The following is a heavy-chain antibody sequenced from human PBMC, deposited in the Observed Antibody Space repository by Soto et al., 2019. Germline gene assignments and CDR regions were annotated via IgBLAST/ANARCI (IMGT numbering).Heavy chain of an antibody. J-gene: IGHJ4*02. V-gene: IGHV3-53*02. D-gene: IGHD1-26*01. Sequence: EVQLVETGGGLIQPGESLRLSCAASGFTVSTNYMSWVRQAPGKGLEWVSVIYSGGTTYYADSVKGRFIISRDNFKNTLYLQMNNLRAEDTALYYCARGSGSLYYFHYWGQGTLVTVSS. CDR3: ARGSGSLYYFHY. CDR1: GFTVSTNY. CDR2: IYSGGTT.